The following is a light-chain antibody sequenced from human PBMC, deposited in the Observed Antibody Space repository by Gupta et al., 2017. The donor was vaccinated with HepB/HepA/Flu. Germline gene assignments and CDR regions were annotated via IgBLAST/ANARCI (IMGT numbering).Light chain of an antibody. CDR2: GAS. V-gene: IGKV3-20*01. J-gene: IGKJ2*04. Sequence: EIVLTHSPCTLSLYSGERATLSCRASQSVSSNYLAWYQQKPAQAPRLLIYGASSRATGIPDRFSGSGSGTDFTLTISRLEPEDFAVYYCQQYGSSPMCSFGQGTKLEIK. CDR1: QSVSSNY. CDR3: QQYGSSPMCS.